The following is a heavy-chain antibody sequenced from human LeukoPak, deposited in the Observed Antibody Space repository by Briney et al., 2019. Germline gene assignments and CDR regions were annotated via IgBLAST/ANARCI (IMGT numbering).Heavy chain of an antibody. Sequence: TGGSLRLSCAASGFTFSSYEMNWVRQAPGKGLEWVSYISSSGSTIYYADSVKGRFTISRDNSKNTLYLQMNSLRAEDTAVYYCARGSSKNQYTSGWYYDSWGQGTLVTVSS. CDR1: GFTFSSYE. CDR3: ARGSSKNQYTSGWYYDS. D-gene: IGHD6-19*01. V-gene: IGHV3-48*03. CDR2: ISSSGSTI. J-gene: IGHJ4*02.